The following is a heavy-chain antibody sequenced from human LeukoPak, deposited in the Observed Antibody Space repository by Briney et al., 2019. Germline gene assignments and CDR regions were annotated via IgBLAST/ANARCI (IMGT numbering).Heavy chain of an antibody. CDR2: ITSSSRII. J-gene: IGHJ4*02. CDR1: GFTFSNAW. D-gene: IGHD1-26*01. Sequence: GGSLRLSCAASGFTFSNAWMSWARQAPGKGLEWVSYITSSSRIIYYTDFVKGRFTISRDNAKKSLFLQMNSLRDEDTAVYYCARVGGLTQTEGDDFDYWGQGTLVTVSS. CDR3: ARVGGLTQTEGDDFDY. V-gene: IGHV3-48*02.